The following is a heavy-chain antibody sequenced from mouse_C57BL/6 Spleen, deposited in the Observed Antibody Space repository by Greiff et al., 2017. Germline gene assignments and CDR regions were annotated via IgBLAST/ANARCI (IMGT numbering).Heavy chain of an antibody. V-gene: IGHV10-1*01. J-gene: IGHJ3*01. Sequence: EVQLVESGGGLVQPKGSLKLSCAASGFSFNTYAMNWVRQAPGKGLEWVARIRSKSNNYATYYADSVKDRFTISRDDSESMLYLQMNNLKTEDTAMYYCVSGKAAWFAYWGQGTLVTVSA. CDR1: GFSFNTYA. CDR3: VSGKAAWFAY. CDR2: IRSKSNNYAT.